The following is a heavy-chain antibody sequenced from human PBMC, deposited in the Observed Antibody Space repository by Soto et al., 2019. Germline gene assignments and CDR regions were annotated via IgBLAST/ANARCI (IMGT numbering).Heavy chain of an antibody. CDR3: ARGPIVVVPENWFDP. Sequence: QVQLQESGPGLVKPSETLSLTCTVSGGSISSYYWSWIRQPPGKGLEWIGYIYYSGSTNYNPSLTSRVTISVDTSKNQFSLKLSSVTAADTAVYYCARGPIVVVPENWFDPWGQGTLVTVSS. CDR2: IYYSGST. V-gene: IGHV4-59*01. J-gene: IGHJ5*02. CDR1: GGSISSYY. D-gene: IGHD2-2*01.